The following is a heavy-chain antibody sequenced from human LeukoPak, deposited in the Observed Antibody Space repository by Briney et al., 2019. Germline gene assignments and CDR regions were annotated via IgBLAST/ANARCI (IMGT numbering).Heavy chain of an antibody. D-gene: IGHD2-2*01. J-gene: IGHJ5*02. Sequence: GGSLRPSCAASGFTFSSYEMNWVRQAPGKGLEWVSGINWNGGSTGYADSVKGRFTISRDNAKNSLYLQMNSLRAEDTALYHCARDVGCSSTSCYNNWFDPWGQGTLVTVSS. CDR2: INWNGGST. V-gene: IGHV3-20*01. CDR1: GFTFSSYE. CDR3: ARDVGCSSTSCYNNWFDP.